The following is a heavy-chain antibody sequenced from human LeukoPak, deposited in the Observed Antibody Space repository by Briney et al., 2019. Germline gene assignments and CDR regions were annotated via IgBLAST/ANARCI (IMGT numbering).Heavy chain of an antibody. V-gene: IGHV3-48*02. D-gene: IGHD3-22*01. Sequence: QPGGSLRLSCAASGFTFSSYSMNWVRQAPGKGLEWVSYISSSSTIYYADSVKGRFTISREKNSLYLQMNSLRDEDTAVYYCARGITMKGDGMDVWGQGTTVTVSS. CDR3: ARGITMKGDGMDV. CDR2: ISSSSTI. J-gene: IGHJ6*02. CDR1: GFTFSSYS.